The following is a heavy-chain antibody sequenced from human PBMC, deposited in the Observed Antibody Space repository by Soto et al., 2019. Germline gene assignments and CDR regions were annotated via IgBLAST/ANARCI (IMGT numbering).Heavy chain of an antibody. CDR3: AKGRSSVSDFDY. CDR1: GDSVSSNSAA. V-gene: IGHV6-1*01. Sequence: SQTLSLNCAISGDSVSSNSAAWNWIRQSPSRGLEWLGRTYYRSQWYNEYAVSVKSRITINPDTSENQFSLQLNSVTPDDMAVNNCAKGRSSVSDFDYWGPGILVTLAS. J-gene: IGHJ4*01. D-gene: IGHD2-2*01. CDR2: TYYRSQWYN.